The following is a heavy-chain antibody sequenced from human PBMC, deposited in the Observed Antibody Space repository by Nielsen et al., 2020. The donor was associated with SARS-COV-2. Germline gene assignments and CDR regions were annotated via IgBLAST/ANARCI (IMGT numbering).Heavy chain of an antibody. CDR2: ISWNSGSI. Sequence: SRKISCAASGFTFDDYAMHWVRQAPGKGLEWVSGISWNSGSIGYADSVKGRFTISRDNAKNSLYLQMNSLRAEDTALYYCAKLGIVGASYYFDYWGQGTLVTVSS. J-gene: IGHJ4*02. CDR1: GFTFDDYA. D-gene: IGHD1-26*01. CDR3: AKLGIVGASYYFDY. V-gene: IGHV3-9*01.